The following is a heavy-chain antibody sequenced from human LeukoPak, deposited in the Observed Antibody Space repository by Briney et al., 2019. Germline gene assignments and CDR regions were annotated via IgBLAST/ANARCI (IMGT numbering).Heavy chain of an antibody. V-gene: IGHV3-23*01. J-gene: IGHJ3*02. CDR2: LSASGGGT. CDR1: GFSFSSTW. Sequence: GGSLRLSCAATGFSFSSTWMTWVRQTPGKGLEWVSALSASGGGTFYAPSVKGRFTISRDNSKNTVSLQMNSLRAEDTALYYCATVLHTSMTTWAAFDTWGQGTMVTVSS. CDR3: ATVLHTSMTTWAAFDT. D-gene: IGHD5-18*01.